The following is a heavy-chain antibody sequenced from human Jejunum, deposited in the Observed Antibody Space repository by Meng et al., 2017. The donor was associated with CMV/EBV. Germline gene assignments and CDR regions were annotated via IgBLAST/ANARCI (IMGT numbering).Heavy chain of an antibody. Sequence: ESQFVLSGSGSGLPRESARLSISATGFSDSCNYRSRVRQGPGNGLGLVTLIWSGRTTLYADSVQGRFTISRDNSKNLLYLQINSVRAEDTALYHCVRNLGYTYGLVSWGQGTLVTVSS. CDR2: IWSGRTT. V-gene: IGHV3-66*01. J-gene: IGHJ5*02. CDR1: GFSDSCNY. CDR3: VRNLGYTYGLVS. D-gene: IGHD5-18*01.